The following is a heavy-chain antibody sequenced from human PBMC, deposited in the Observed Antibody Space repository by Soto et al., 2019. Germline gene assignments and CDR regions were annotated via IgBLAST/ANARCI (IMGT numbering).Heavy chain of an antibody. CDR3: ARDMYTHYVNYFDL. Sequence: NPGGSLRLSCAASGFSFKDYYMTWMRQTPEKGLEWISTITSSGGNAYYAASVKGRVTISRDNAHNSLYLQMSGLRAEDTALYYCARDMYTHYVNYFDLWGQGTLVTVSS. CDR1: GFSFKDYY. CDR2: ITSSGGNA. J-gene: IGHJ5*02. D-gene: IGHD3-16*01. V-gene: IGHV3-11*01.